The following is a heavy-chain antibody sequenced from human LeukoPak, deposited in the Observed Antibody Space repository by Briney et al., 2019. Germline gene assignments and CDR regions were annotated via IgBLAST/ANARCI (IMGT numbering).Heavy chain of an antibody. V-gene: IGHV3-30*18. J-gene: IGHJ4*02. CDR3: AKVRMVRGVIMRGYFDY. D-gene: IGHD3-10*01. Sequence: GRSLRLSCAASGFTFSSYGMHWVRQAPGKGLEWVAVISYDGSNKYYADSVKGRFTISRDNSKNTLYLQTNSLRAEDTAVYYCAKVRMVRGVIMRGYFDYWGQGTLVTVSS. CDR1: GFTFSSYG. CDR2: ISYDGSNK.